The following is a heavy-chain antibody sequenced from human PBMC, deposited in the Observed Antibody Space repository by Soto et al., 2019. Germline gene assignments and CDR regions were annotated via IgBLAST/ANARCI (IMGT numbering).Heavy chain of an antibody. Sequence: ASVKVSCKASGYTFTGYYMHWVRQAPGQGLEWMGWINPNSGGTNYAQKFQGWVTMTRDTSISTAYMELSRLRSDDTAVYYCARAVLRYFDWAGPDAFDIWGQGTMVTVSS. CDR2: INPNSGGT. V-gene: IGHV1-2*04. D-gene: IGHD3-9*01. J-gene: IGHJ3*02. CDR1: GYTFTGYY. CDR3: ARAVLRYFDWAGPDAFDI.